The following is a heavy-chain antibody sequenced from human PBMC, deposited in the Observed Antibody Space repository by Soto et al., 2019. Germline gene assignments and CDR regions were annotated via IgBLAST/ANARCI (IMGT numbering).Heavy chain of an antibody. D-gene: IGHD3-3*01. CDR1: GGSISSYY. CDR2: IYYSGST. Sequence: SETLSLTCTVSGGSISSYYWSWIRQPPGKGLEWIGYIYYSGSTNYNPSLKSRVTISVDTSKNQFSLKLSSVTAADTAVYYCARHQGLLRFGYYHYYMDVWGKGTTVTVSS. V-gene: IGHV4-59*08. CDR3: ARHQGLLRFGYYHYYMDV. J-gene: IGHJ6*03.